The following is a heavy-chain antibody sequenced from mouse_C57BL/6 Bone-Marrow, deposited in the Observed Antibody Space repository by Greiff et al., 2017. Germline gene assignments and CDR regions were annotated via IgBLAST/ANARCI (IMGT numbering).Heavy chain of an antibody. CDR3: ARLGITTVVATPYAMDY. D-gene: IGHD1-1*01. CDR1: GFTFSDYG. J-gene: IGHJ4*01. CDR2: ISNLAYSI. Sequence: EVKLVESGGGLVQPGGSLKLSCAASGFTFSDYGMAWVRQAPRKGPEWVAFISNLAYSIYYADTVTGRFTISRENAKNTLYLEMSSLRSEDTAMYYCARLGITTVVATPYAMDYWGQGTSVTVSS. V-gene: IGHV5-15*01.